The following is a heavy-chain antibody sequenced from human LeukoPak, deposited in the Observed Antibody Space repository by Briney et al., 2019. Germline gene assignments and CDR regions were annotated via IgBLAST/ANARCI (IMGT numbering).Heavy chain of an antibody. CDR2: IRFDGSNK. CDR1: RFAFSSYS. J-gene: IGHJ6*03. V-gene: IGHV3-30*02. Sequence: GGSLRLSCAPSRFAFSSYSMHWVPQAPRKGLEWVAFIRFDGSNKYYADSVKGRFTISRDNSRDALYLQMNSLRAEDTAVYYCAKGNCGGDCHSYFYFYMDVWGKGATLTVSS. CDR3: AKGNCGGDCHSYFYFYMDV. D-gene: IGHD2-21*02.